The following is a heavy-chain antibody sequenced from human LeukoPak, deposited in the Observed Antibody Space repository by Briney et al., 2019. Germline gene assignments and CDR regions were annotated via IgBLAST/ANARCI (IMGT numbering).Heavy chain of an antibody. J-gene: IGHJ4*02. D-gene: IGHD3-22*01. CDR1: GFTFSSYS. CDR3: ARDHYDSSGYFDY. CDR2: ISSSSSYI. V-gene: IGHV3-21*01. Sequence: GGSLRLSCAASGFTFSSYSMNWVRQAPGKGLEWVSSISSSSSYIYYADSVKGRFTIPRDNAKNSLYLQMNSLRAEDTAVYYCARDHYDSSGYFDYWGQGTLVTVSS.